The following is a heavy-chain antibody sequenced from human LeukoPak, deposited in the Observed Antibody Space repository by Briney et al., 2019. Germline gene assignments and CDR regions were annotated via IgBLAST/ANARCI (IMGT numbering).Heavy chain of an antibody. Sequence: KPSETLSLTCTVSGGSISSSSYYWGWIRQPPGKGLEWIGSIYYSGSTYYNPSLKSRVTISVDTSKNQFSLKLSSVTAADTAVYYCARGFELVGATPSAFDIWGQGTMVTVSS. CDR2: IYYSGST. D-gene: IGHD1-26*01. V-gene: IGHV4-39*07. CDR1: GGSISSSSYY. CDR3: ARGFELVGATPSAFDI. J-gene: IGHJ3*02.